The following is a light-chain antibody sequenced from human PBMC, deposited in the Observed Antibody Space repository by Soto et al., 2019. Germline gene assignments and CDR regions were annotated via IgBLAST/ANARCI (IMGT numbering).Light chain of an antibody. CDR1: QSVSSSY. Sequence: EIVLTQSPGTLSLSPGERATLSCRASQSVSSSYLAWYQQKPGQAPRLRIYGASSRATGMPDRFSGSGSGTDFTITISRLEPEDFAVYYCQQYGYLAPYTFGQGTKLEIK. CDR2: GAS. V-gene: IGKV3-20*01. J-gene: IGKJ2*01. CDR3: QQYGYLAPYT.